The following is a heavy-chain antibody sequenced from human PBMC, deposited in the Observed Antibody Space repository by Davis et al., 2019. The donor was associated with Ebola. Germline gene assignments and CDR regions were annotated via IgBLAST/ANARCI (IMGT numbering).Heavy chain of an antibody. Sequence: PGGSLRLSCAASGFSFGDYGMHWVRQAPGKGLEWMAVITHDGRRTYYADSLQGRITVSRNSGRDTLFLHINNLSAADTAMYYCVKAGGSALNYYYYMDVWGRGTTVTV. CDR3: VKAGGSALNYYYYMDV. J-gene: IGHJ6*03. D-gene: IGHD3-16*01. V-gene: IGHV3-30*18. CDR1: GFSFGDYG. CDR2: ITHDGRRT.